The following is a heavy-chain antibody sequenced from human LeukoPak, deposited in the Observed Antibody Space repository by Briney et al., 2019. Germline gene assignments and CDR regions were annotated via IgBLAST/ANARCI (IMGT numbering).Heavy chain of an antibody. V-gene: IGHV4-31*03. D-gene: IGHD3-22*01. Sequence: SETLSLTCTVSGGSISSGGYYWSWIRQHPGKGLEWIGYIYYSGSTYYNPSLKSRVTISVDTSKNQFSLKLSSVTAADTAVYYCARGLYDSSGYRSDAFDIWGQGTMVTVSS. CDR3: ARGLYDSSGYRSDAFDI. J-gene: IGHJ3*02. CDR1: GGSISSGGYY. CDR2: IYYSGST.